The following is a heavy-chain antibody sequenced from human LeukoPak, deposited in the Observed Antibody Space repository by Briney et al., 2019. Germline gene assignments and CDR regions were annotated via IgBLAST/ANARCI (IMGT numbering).Heavy chain of an antibody. Sequence: GGSLRLSCAASGFTLSNHWMTWVRQVPGRGPEWVANVNRDGSETYYLDSVKGRFTISKDNAKNSLYLQMNSLRAEDTALYHCARNNGMDVWGQGTAVIVSS. J-gene: IGHJ6*02. CDR3: ARNNGMDV. CDR2: VNRDGSET. V-gene: IGHV3-7*03. CDR1: GFTLSNHW.